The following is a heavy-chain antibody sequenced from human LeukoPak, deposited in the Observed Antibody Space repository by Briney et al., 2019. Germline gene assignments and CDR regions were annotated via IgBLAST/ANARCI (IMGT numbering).Heavy chain of an antibody. J-gene: IGHJ2*01. CDR1: GYSISSGYY. V-gene: IGHV4-38-2*01. Sequence: SETLSLTCAVSGYSISSGYYWGRIRQPPGKGLEYIGSIYHSGNTYYNPSLKSRVAISVDTSKNQFSLKLTSVTAADTAVYHCARVPILGSGTYSNWCFDLWGRGTLVTVSS. CDR3: ARVPILGSGTYSNWCFDL. D-gene: IGHD1-26*01. CDR2: IYHSGNT.